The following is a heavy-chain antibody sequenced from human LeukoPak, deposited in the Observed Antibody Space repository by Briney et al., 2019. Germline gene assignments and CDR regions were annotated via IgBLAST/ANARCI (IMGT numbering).Heavy chain of an antibody. V-gene: IGHV3-23*01. Sequence: PGGSPRLSCAASGFTFSSYAMSWVRQAPGKGLEWVSVISGSGGSTYYADSVKGRFTISRDNSKNTLYLQMNSLRAEDTAVYYCAKSSGYNGFRFAYWGQGTLVTVSS. CDR1: GFTFSSYA. CDR3: AKSSGYNGFRFAY. D-gene: IGHD5-24*01. J-gene: IGHJ4*02. CDR2: ISGSGGST.